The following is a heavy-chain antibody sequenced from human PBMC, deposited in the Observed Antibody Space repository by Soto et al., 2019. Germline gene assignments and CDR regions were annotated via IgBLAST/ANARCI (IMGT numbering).Heavy chain of an antibody. D-gene: IGHD6-13*01. Sequence: ASVKVSCKVSGYILTELSMHWVRQAPGKGLEWMGGFDPAHGETVYAQMFQGRVTMTEDTSTDTAYMELSSLRFEDTAVYFCATLYSSTWYEEDYWGQGTLVTVSS. J-gene: IGHJ4*02. CDR1: GYILTELS. CDR2: FDPAHGET. CDR3: ATLYSSTWYEEDY. V-gene: IGHV1-24*01.